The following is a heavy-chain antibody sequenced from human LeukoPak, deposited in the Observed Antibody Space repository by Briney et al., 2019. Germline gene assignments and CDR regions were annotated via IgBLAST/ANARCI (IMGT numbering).Heavy chain of an antibody. J-gene: IGHJ4*02. V-gene: IGHV4-59*01. Sequence: PSETLSLTCTVSGGSISSYYWSWIRQPPGKGLEWIGYIYYSGSTNYNPSLKSRVTISVDTSKNQFSLKLSSVTAADTAVYYCARSAGRTYYDFWSGYTHSDYWGQGTLVTVSS. D-gene: IGHD3-3*01. CDR1: GGSISSYY. CDR2: IYYSGST. CDR3: ARSAGRTYYDFWSGYTHSDY.